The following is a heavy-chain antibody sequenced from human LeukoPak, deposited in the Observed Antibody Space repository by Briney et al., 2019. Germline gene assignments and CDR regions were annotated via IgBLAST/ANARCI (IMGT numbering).Heavy chain of an antibody. Sequence: PGGSLRLSCAASGLTVSNNYMSWVRQAPGKGLEWVSIIFSARSTYYADSVKGRFTISRDNSMNTLYLQMNSLRADDTAVYYCVSPPLGGRFKEDYWGQGTLITVSS. CDR2: IFSARST. CDR3: VSPPLGGRFKEDY. J-gene: IGHJ4*02. D-gene: IGHD3-16*01. V-gene: IGHV3-53*01. CDR1: GLTVSNNY.